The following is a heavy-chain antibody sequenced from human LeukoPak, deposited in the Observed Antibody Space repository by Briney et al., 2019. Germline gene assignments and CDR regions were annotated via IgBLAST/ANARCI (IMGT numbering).Heavy chain of an antibody. Sequence: GGSLRLSCAASGFTVSSNYMSWVRQAPGKGLEWVSVIYSGGSTYYADSVKGRFTISRDNSKNTLYLQMNSLRAEDTAVYYCARERDYKGSVDCWGQGTLVTVSS. V-gene: IGHV3-66*02. CDR1: GFTVSSNY. CDR3: ARERDYKGSVDC. CDR2: IYSGGST. D-gene: IGHD4-11*01. J-gene: IGHJ4*02.